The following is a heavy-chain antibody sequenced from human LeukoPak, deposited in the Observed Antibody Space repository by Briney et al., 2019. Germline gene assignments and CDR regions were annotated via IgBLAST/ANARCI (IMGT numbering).Heavy chain of an antibody. D-gene: IGHD4-17*01. CDR2: IWYDGSNK. J-gene: IGHJ4*02. CDR1: GFTFSSYG. Sequence: QSGGSLRLSCAASGFTFSSYGMHWVRQAPGKGLEWVEVIWYDGSNKYYADSVKGRFTISRDNSKNTLYLQMNSLRAEDTAVYYCATVMTTAQEYWGQGTLVTVSS. V-gene: IGHV3-33*01. CDR3: ATVMTTAQEY.